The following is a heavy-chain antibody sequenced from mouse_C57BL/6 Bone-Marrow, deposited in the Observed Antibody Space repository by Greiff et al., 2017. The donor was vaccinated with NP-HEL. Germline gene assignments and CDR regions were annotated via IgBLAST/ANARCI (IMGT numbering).Heavy chain of an antibody. CDR3: ARGSYYSNYHVLMDY. Sequence: EVKLMESGGGLVKPGGSLKLSCAASGFTFSSYAMSWVRQTPEKRLEWVATISDGGSYTYYPDNVKGRFTIYRDNAKNNLYLQMSHLKSEDTAMYYCARGSYYSNYHVLMDYWGQGTSVTVSS. D-gene: IGHD2-5*01. CDR2: ISDGGSYT. J-gene: IGHJ4*01. V-gene: IGHV5-4*03. CDR1: GFTFSSYA.